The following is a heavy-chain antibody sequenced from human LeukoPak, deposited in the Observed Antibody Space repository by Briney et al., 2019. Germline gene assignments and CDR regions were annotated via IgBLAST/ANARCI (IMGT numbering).Heavy chain of an antibody. Sequence: GGSLRLSCAASGLTFRNYWMHWVRQVPGKGLVWVSRINDDGTFTTYADSVKGRFIISRDNAKNSLYLQMNSLRAEDTAVYYCAELGITMIGGVWGKGTTVTISS. D-gene: IGHD3-10*02. V-gene: IGHV3-74*01. CDR2: INDDGTFT. CDR1: GLTFRNYW. J-gene: IGHJ6*04. CDR3: AELGITMIGGV.